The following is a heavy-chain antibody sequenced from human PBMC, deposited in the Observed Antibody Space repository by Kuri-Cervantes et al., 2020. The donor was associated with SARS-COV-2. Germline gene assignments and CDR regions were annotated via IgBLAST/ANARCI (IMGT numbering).Heavy chain of an antibody. CDR1: GGSISSYY. J-gene: IGHJ4*02. V-gene: IGHV4-59*04. CDR2: IYHSGKS. D-gene: IGHD5-12*01. Sequence: SETLSLTCTVSGGSISSYYWSWIRQPPGMGLEWIGYIYHSGKSYLHPSLNSRVTMLVDTSRNRFSLSLTSVTAADTAMYYCATAPATRGYPTKMGNWGPGTLVTVSS. CDR3: ATAPATRGYPTKMGN.